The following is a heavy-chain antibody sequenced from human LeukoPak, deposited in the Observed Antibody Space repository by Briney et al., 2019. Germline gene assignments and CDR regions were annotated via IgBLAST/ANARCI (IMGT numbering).Heavy chain of an antibody. CDR1: GGSISSSSYY. J-gene: IGHJ3*02. Sequence: PSETLSLTCTVSGGSISSSSYYWGWIRQPPGKGLEWIGSIYYSGSTYYNPSLKSRVTISVDTSKNQFSLKLSSVTAADTAVYYCARRATGTPNAFDIWGQGTMVTVSS. D-gene: IGHD1-7*01. CDR2: IYYSGST. CDR3: ARRATGTPNAFDI. V-gene: IGHV4-39*01.